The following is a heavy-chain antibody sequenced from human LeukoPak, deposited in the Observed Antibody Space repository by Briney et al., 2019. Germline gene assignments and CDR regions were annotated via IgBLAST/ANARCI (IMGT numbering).Heavy chain of an antibody. D-gene: IGHD6-6*01. V-gene: IGHV3-66*01. CDR1: GFTVSSNY. CDR3: ARGTRPSSSHNWFDP. J-gene: IGHJ5*02. CDR2: IYSGGST. Sequence: GGSLRLSCAASGFTVSSNYMSWVRQAPGKGLEWVSVIYSGGSTYYADSVKGRFTISRDNSKNTLYLQMNSLRAEDTAVYYCARGTRPSSSHNWFDPWGQGTLVTVSS.